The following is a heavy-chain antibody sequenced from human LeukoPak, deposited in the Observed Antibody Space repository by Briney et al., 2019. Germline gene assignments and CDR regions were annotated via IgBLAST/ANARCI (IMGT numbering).Heavy chain of an antibody. V-gene: IGHV1-69*13. CDR3: ARVSFHNWNYVFGFDY. Sequence: GASVRVSCKASGGTFSSYAISWVRQAPGQGLEWMGGIIPIFGTANYAQKFQGRVTITADESTSTAYMELSSLRSEDTAVYYCARVSFHNWNYVFGFDYWGQGTLVTVSS. J-gene: IGHJ4*02. CDR1: GGTFSSYA. D-gene: IGHD1-7*01. CDR2: IIPIFGTA.